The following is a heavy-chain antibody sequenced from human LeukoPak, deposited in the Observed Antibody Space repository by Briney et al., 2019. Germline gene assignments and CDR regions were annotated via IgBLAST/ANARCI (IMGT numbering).Heavy chain of an antibody. CDR2: IYYSGST. CDR1: GGSISSGGYY. CDR3: ARDLDGSGYYLDY. Sequence: SQTLSLTCTVSGGSISSGGYYWSWIRQHPGKGLEWIGYIYYSGSTYYNPSPKSRVTISVDTSKNQFTLKLSSVTAADTAVYYCARDLDGSGYYLDYWGQGTLVTVSS. V-gene: IGHV4-31*03. D-gene: IGHD3-3*01. J-gene: IGHJ4*02.